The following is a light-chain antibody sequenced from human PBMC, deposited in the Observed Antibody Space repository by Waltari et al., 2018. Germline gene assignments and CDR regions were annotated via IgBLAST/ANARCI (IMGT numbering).Light chain of an antibody. Sequence: DIVMTQSPDSLAVSLGERATFHCKSSQSIFYSSNNKDYLAWYQLKPGQPPKLLIYWASTRESGVPDRFSGSGTGTDFTLTISSLQTEDVATYYCQQYRDTPYTFGQGTNLEI. CDR2: WAS. CDR1: QSIFYSSNNKDY. J-gene: IGKJ2*01. CDR3: QQYRDTPYT. V-gene: IGKV4-1*01.